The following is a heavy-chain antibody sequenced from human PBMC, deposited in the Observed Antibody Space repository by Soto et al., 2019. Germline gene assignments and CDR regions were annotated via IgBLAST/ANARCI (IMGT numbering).Heavy chain of an antibody. CDR2: ISAYNGNT. Sequence: GASVKVSCKASGYTFTSYGISWVRQAPGQGLEWMGWISAYNGNTNYAQKLQGRVTMTTDTSTSTAYMELRSLRSDDTAVYYCARIVMGSSGYSAYDAFELWGQGTMVTVSS. CDR1: GYTFTSYG. D-gene: IGHD3-22*01. CDR3: ARIVMGSSGYSAYDAFEL. J-gene: IGHJ3*01. V-gene: IGHV1-18*01.